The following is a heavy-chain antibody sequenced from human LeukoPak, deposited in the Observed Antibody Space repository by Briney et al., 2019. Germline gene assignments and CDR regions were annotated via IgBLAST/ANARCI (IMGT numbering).Heavy chain of an antibody. Sequence: PGGSLRLSCAASGFTFSTYTMHWVRQAPGKGLEWVAVISYDGSNKYYADSVKGRFTISRDNSKNTLYLQMNSLRAEDTAVYYCGREGPYYFDYWGQGTLVTVSS. CDR2: ISYDGSNK. CDR3: GREGPYYFDY. J-gene: IGHJ4*02. V-gene: IGHV3-30-3*01. CDR1: GFTFSTYT.